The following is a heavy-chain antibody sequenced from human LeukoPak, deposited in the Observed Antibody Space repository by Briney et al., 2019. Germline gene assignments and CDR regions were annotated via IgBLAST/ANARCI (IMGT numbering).Heavy chain of an antibody. CDR3: ARSTMVNTATGWFDP. CDR2: IYGSGST. CDR1: SGSIRSYY. Sequence: PSETLSLTCTVSSGSIRSYYWSWIRQPPGKGLEWIGYIYGSGSTNFNPSLKSRVTMSVDTSKNQISLKLSFVTAADTAMYYCARSTMVNTATGWFDPWGRGTLVTVSS. J-gene: IGHJ5*02. D-gene: IGHD4/OR15-4a*01. V-gene: IGHV4-59*12.